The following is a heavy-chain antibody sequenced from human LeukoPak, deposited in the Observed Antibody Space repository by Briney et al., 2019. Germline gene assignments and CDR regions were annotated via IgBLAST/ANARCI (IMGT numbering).Heavy chain of an antibody. CDR1: GFTFSDYY. V-gene: IGHV3-11*01. J-gene: IGHJ4*02. D-gene: IGHD2-15*01. CDR3: AKLRSKEIKSLAQSDY. CDR2: ISSSGSTI. Sequence: GGSLRLSCAASGFTFSDYYMTWIRQAPGKGLEWVSYISSSGSTIYYADSVKGRFTISRDNAKNSLYLQMNSLRAEDTAVYYCAKLRSKEIKSLAQSDYWGQGTLVTVSS.